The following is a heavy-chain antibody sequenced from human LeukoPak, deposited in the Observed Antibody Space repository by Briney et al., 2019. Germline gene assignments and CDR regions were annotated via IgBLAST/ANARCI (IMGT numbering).Heavy chain of an antibody. Sequence: GGSLRLSCAASGFSFSKYWMHWVRQTSGEGLVWVARIKEDGTYTSYADSVKGRFTISRDNARNTVFLQMNSLRAEDTAVYYCARDFDMGITPGDDFDFWGQGTLVTVSS. CDR3: ARDFDMGITPGDDFDF. CDR2: IKEDGTYT. CDR1: GFSFSKYW. D-gene: IGHD3-9*01. J-gene: IGHJ4*02. V-gene: IGHV3-74*01.